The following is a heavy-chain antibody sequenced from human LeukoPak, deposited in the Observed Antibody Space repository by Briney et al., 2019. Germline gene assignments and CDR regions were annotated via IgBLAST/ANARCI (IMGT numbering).Heavy chain of an antibody. J-gene: IGHJ4*02. V-gene: IGHV4-39*01. Sequence: SETLSLTCTVSGGSLSRSGYYWGWIRQPPGKGLEWSGNFYYGGSTYYNPSLKSRVTISVDTSKNLFSLNLNSVTAADTAVYFCARSVAYTSGWYIDYWGQGTLVTVSS. D-gene: IGHD6-19*01. CDR1: GGSLSRSGYY. CDR2: FYYGGST. CDR3: ARSVAYTSGWYIDY.